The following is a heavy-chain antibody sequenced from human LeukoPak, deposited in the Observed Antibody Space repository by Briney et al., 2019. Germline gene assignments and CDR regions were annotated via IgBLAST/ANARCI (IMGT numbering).Heavy chain of an antibody. CDR1: GYSFSSYW. D-gene: IGHD4-17*01. Sequence: GESLKISCKGSGYSFSSYWIGWVRQMPGKGLEWMGIIYPGDSDTRYSPSFQGQVTISADKSISTAYLQWSSLKASDTAMYYCARQMATVTTAFDYWGQGTLVTVSS. V-gene: IGHV5-51*01. CDR3: ARQMATVTTAFDY. CDR2: IYPGDSDT. J-gene: IGHJ4*02.